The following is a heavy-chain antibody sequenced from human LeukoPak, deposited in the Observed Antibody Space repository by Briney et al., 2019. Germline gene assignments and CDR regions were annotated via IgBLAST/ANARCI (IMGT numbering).Heavy chain of an antibody. D-gene: IGHD1-1*01. V-gene: IGHV4-59*01. CDR1: GDSIRNYY. CDR2: ILYSGTT. Sequence: SETLSLTCTVSGDSIRNYYWSWIRQTPGKGLEWIGYILYSGTTTNYNPSLKSRVTISVDTSKNQFSLKLSSVTAADTAVYYCARVGDWNDLVYWGQGTLVTVSS. CDR3: ARVGDWNDLVY. J-gene: IGHJ4*02.